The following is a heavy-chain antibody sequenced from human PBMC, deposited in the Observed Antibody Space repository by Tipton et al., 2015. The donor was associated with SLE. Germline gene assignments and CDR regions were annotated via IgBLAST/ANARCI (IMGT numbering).Heavy chain of an antibody. J-gene: IGHJ5*02. V-gene: IGHV4-31*03. Sequence: TLSLTCTVSGGSIISGAYYWSWIRQHPGKGLEWIGYIFYSGSTYYNPTLKSRINISVDRSENQFSLKLSSVTAADTAVYYCARHDTNYGRNWFDPWGQGTLVTVSS. CDR2: IFYSGST. CDR3: ARHDTNYGRNWFDP. D-gene: IGHD2-8*01. CDR1: GGSIISGAYY.